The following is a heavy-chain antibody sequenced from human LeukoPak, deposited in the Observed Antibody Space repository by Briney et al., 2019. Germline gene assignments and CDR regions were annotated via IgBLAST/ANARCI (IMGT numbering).Heavy chain of an antibody. D-gene: IGHD2-8*01. CDR1: GGSISSYY. V-gene: IGHV4-59*08. Sequence: PSEPLSLTCTVSGGSISSYYWSWIRQPPGKGLEWIGYTYHSGTTNYDSSLKSRVTMSLDTSRSQFSLNLTSVTAADTAVYYCARHGVTRWYFDLWGRGTLVTVSS. J-gene: IGHJ2*01. CDR2: TYHSGTT. CDR3: ARHGVTRWYFDL.